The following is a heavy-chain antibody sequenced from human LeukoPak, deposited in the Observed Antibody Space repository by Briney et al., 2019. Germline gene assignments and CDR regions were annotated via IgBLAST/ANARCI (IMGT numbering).Heavy chain of an antibody. CDR2: IYPGDSDT. Sequence: GESLKISCKGSGYSFTSNWIGWVRQMPGKGLEWMGIIYPGDSDTRYSPSFQGQVTISADKSISTAYLQWSSLKASDTAMYYCASFLCSSTSCSHPTDAFDIWGQGTMVTVSS. D-gene: IGHD2-2*01. CDR1: GYSFTSNW. V-gene: IGHV5-51*01. J-gene: IGHJ3*02. CDR3: ASFLCSSTSCSHPTDAFDI.